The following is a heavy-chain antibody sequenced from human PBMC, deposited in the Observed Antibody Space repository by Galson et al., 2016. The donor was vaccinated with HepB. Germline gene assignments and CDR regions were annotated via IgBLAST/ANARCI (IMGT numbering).Heavy chain of an antibody. D-gene: IGHD4-17*01. J-gene: IGHJ5*02. Sequence: SETLSLTCTVSGGSISRSSFFWGWIRQPPGKGLEWIGTIYYSGSTYYNPSLKSRVTISVDTSKNQFSLKLSYVTAADTAVYSCAGQYGEYDWFDPWGQGTLVTVSS. CDR2: IYYSGST. V-gene: IGHV4-39*01. CDR1: GGSISRSSFF. CDR3: AGQYGEYDWFDP.